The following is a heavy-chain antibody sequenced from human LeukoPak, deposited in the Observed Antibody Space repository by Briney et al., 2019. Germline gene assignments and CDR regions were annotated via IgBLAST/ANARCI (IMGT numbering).Heavy chain of an antibody. CDR2: IYTSGST. Sequence: SETLSLTCAVYGGSISSYYWSWIRQPAGKGLEWIGRIYTSGSTNYNPSLKSRVTMSVDTSKNQFSLKLSSVTAADTAVYYCARDGSSGAFDIWGQGTMVTVSS. D-gene: IGHD2-2*03. CDR3: ARDGSSGAFDI. CDR1: GGSISSYY. V-gene: IGHV4-4*07. J-gene: IGHJ3*02.